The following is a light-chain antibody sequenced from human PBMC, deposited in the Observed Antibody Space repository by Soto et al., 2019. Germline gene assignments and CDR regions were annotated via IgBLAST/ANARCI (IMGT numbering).Light chain of an antibody. CDR2: GAS. V-gene: IGKV3-20*01. J-gene: IGKJ5*01. CDR3: QQYGSSLLIT. Sequence: LKQSPGTLSLYPGERATRSCRAIQSVSSSYLAWYQQKPGQAPRLLIYGASSRATGIPDRFSGSGSGTDFTLTISRLEPEDFAVYYCQQYGSSLLITFSQGTRLEIK. CDR1: QSVSSSY.